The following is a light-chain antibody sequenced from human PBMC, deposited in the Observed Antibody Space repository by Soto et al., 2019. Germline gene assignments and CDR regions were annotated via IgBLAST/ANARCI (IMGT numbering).Light chain of an antibody. V-gene: IGKV1-6*01. J-gene: IGKJ3*01. CDR1: QGIRND. CDR2: AAS. Sequence: AIQMTQSQSSPCSSFGDRVTITCRASQGIRNDLGWYQQKPGKAPKLLIYAASSLQSGVPSRFSGSGSGTDFTLTISSLKTEDFATYYCQQRYSTTFTFGPGTKVDNK. CDR3: QQRYSTTFT.